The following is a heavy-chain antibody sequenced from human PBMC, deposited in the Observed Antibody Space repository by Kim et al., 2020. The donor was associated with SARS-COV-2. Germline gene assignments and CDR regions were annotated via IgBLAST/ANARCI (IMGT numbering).Heavy chain of an antibody. D-gene: IGHD2-21*02. Sequence: GGSLRLSCAASGFTFTTYAMSWVRQAPGKGLEWVSAISGTAYTTYYADSVTGRFTISRDNSKNTVYLQMDSLRAEDTAIYYCSKVRYWGADCFLYAFEIWGQGTTVTVSS. J-gene: IGHJ3*02. CDR3: SKVRYWGADCFLYAFEI. CDR2: ISGTAYTT. CDR1: GFTFTTYA. V-gene: IGHV3-23*01.